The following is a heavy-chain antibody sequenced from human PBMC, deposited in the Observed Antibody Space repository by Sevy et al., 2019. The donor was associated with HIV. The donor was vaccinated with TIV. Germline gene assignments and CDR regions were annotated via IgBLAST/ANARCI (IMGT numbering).Heavy chain of an antibody. CDR2: IYYSGST. D-gene: IGHD6-25*01. CDR3: AREVAAGWFDP. CDR1: GGSVSSGSYY. V-gene: IGHV4-61*01. Sequence: SETLSLTCTVSGGSVSSGSYYWSWIRQPPGKGLEWIGYIYYSGSTNYNPSLKSRVTISVDTSKNQFSLKLSSVTAADTAGYYRAREVAAGWFDPWGQGTLVTVSS. J-gene: IGHJ5*02.